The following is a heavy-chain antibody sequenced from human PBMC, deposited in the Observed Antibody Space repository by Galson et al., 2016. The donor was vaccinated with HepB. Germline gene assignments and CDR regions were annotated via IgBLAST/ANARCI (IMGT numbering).Heavy chain of an antibody. CDR3: ARDPGGFFDY. CDR2: TNNDGTST. Sequence: SLRLSCAGSGFTFGSYWMHWVRQAPGKGLEWVSRTNNDGTSTTYADSVKGRFTISRDNTKNTLYLHMDTLRPEDTALYYCARDPGGFFDYWGQGSLVTVSS. D-gene: IGHD3-16*01. CDR1: GFTFGSYW. J-gene: IGHJ4*02. V-gene: IGHV3-74*01.